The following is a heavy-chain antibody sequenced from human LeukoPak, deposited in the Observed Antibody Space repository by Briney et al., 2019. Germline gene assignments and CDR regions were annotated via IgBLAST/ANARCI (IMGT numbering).Heavy chain of an antibody. J-gene: IGHJ4*02. CDR1: GGSVSSGGYY. CDR2: IYYSGST. D-gene: IGHD4-17*01. Sequence: PSQTLSLTCTVSGGSVSSGGYYWSWIRQHPGKGLEWIGYIYYSGSTYYNPSLKSRVTISVDTSKNQFSLKLSSVTAADTAVYYCARAQGWYGDYIDYWGQGTLVTVSS. CDR3: ARAQGWYGDYIDY. V-gene: IGHV4-31*03.